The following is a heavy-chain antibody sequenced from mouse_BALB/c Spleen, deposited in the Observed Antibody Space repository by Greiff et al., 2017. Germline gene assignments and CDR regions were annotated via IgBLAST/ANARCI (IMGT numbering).Heavy chain of an antibody. D-gene: IGHD3-2*02. J-gene: IGHJ4*01. V-gene: IGHV5-9-4*01. CDR3: ARDSDSSRAMDY. CDR2: ISSGGSYT. CDR1: GFTFSSYA. Sequence: EVQRVESGGGLVKPGGSLKLSCAASGFTFSSYAMSWVRQSPEKRLEWVAEISSGGSYTYYPDTVTGRFTISRDNAKNTLYLEMSSLRSEDTAMYYCARDSDSSRAMDYWGQGTSVTVSS.